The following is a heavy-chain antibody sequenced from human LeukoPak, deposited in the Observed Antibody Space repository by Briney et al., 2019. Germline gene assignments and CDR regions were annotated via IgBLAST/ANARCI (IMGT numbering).Heavy chain of an antibody. CDR1: GFTFSSYA. Sequence: GGCLRLSCAASGFTFSSYAMHWVRQAPGKGLEWVAVISYDGSNKYYADSVKGRFTISRDNSKNTLYLQMNSLRAEDTAVYYCASPKGITMVRGVITKAPFDYWGQGTLVTVSS. J-gene: IGHJ4*02. V-gene: IGHV3-30*04. CDR3: ASPKGITMVRGVITKAPFDY. D-gene: IGHD3-10*01. CDR2: ISYDGSNK.